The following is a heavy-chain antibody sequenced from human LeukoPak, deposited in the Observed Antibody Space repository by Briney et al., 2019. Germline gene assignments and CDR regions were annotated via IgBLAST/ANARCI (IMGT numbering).Heavy chain of an antibody. V-gene: IGHV3-74*01. Sequence: GGSLRLSCAASGFTFSNYWMHWVRQAPGKGLVWVSRINPDGSDTSYADSVKGRFTISRDNAKNTVYLQMNSLRAEDTAIYYCARDSKMVSYWGQGTLVTVSS. D-gene: IGHD2-8*01. CDR1: GFTFSNYW. CDR2: INPDGSDT. CDR3: ARDSKMVSY. J-gene: IGHJ4*02.